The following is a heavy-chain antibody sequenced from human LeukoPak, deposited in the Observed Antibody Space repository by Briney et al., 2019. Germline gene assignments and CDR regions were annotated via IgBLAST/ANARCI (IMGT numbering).Heavy chain of an antibody. D-gene: IGHD5-24*01. CDR1: GGSIGSYD. CDR2: IYDGGKT. Sequence: PSETLSLTCTVSGGSIGSYDWSWIRQPPGKGPEWIGYIYDGGKTYYNPSLKGRVTISVDTSNNQFSLKLRSATAADTAVYYCARGGPRTDDYNFDYWGQGTLVSVSS. CDR3: ARGGPRTDDYNFDY. J-gene: IGHJ4*02. V-gene: IGHV4-59*01.